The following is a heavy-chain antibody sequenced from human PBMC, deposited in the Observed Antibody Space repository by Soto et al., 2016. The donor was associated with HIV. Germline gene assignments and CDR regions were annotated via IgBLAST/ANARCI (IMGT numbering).Heavy chain of an antibody. Sequence: VQLLESGGGLVQPGGSLRLSCAASGFTFSSYAMSWVRQAPGKGLEWVSYISGSGANTYYADSVKGRFTISRDNSNNTLYLQVNSLRAEDTAIYYCAKEIDSSGYYYFDYWGQGSPGHRLL. CDR3: AKEIDSSGYYYFDY. V-gene: IGHV3-23*01. CDR1: GFTFSSYA. D-gene: IGHD3-22*01. CDR2: ISGSGANT. J-gene: IGHJ4*02.